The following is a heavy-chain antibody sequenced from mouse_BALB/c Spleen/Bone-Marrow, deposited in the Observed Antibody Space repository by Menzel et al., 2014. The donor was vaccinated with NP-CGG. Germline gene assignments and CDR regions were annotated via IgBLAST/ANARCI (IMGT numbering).Heavy chain of an antibody. CDR2: SRNKANGYTT. V-gene: IGHV7-3*02. D-gene: IGHD2-4*01. Sequence: EVQGVESGGGLAQPGGSLRLSCATSGFTFTDYYTSWVRQPPGKALEWLGFSRNKANGYTTEYSASVKGRFTISRDNSQSILYLQMNTLRAEDSATYYCARDINYDIYWYFDVWGAGTTVTVSS. J-gene: IGHJ1*01. CDR3: ARDINYDIYWYFDV. CDR1: GFTFTDYY.